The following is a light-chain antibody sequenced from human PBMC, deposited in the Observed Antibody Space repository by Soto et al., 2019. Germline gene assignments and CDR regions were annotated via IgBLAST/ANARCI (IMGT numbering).Light chain of an antibody. Sequence: ENVLTQSPGILSLSPGEEATLSCRANQSVNNNYLAWYQQIPGQPPRLLIYGASSRATGIPDRFSGRGSGTDFTLTIARLEPEDFSVYYCQQYATSPRTFGQGTKVDIK. CDR2: GAS. CDR1: QSVNNNY. J-gene: IGKJ1*01. V-gene: IGKV3-20*01. CDR3: QQYATSPRT.